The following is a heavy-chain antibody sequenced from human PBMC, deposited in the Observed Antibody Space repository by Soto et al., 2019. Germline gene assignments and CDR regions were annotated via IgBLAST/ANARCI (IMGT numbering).Heavy chain of an antibody. J-gene: IGHJ6*03. Sequence: ASVKVSCKASGYTFTNDYMHWVRQAPGQGLEWMGIINPSTGTTSYAQKFQGRVTMTRDTSTSTAHMELSRLRSDDTAVYYCARDSQQWLPYYMDVWGKGTTVTVSS. CDR3: ARDSQQWLPYYMDV. CDR1: GYTFTNDY. V-gene: IGHV1-46*01. CDR2: INPSTGTT. D-gene: IGHD6-19*01.